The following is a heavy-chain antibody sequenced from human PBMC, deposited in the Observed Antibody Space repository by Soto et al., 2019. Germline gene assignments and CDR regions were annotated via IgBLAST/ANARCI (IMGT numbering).Heavy chain of an antibody. CDR1: GGSISSSSYY. CDR3: ARIDPQKNYGSGSYYYGMDV. Sequence: PSETLSLTCTVSGGSISSSSYYWGWIRQPPGKGLEWIGSIYYSGSTYYNPSLKSRVTISVDTSKNQFSLKLSSVTAADTAVYYCARIDPQKNYGSGSYYYGMDVWGQGTTVTVSS. V-gene: IGHV4-39*01. CDR2: IYYSGST. D-gene: IGHD3-10*01. J-gene: IGHJ6*02.